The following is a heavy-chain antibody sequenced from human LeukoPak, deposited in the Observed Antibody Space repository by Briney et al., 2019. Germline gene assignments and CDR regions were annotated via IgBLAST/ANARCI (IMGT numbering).Heavy chain of an antibody. CDR1: GFIVSSNY. J-gene: IGHJ5*02. CDR3: ARVNRGAYDS. Sequence: PGGSLRLSCAASGFIVSSNYMTWVRQAPGKGLEWISVLYSGGTTYYADSVKGRSSISRDNSNNTLYLQMNSLRAEDTAVYYCARVNRGAYDSWGQGTLVTVSS. CDR2: LYSGGTT. V-gene: IGHV3-53*01. D-gene: IGHD5-12*01.